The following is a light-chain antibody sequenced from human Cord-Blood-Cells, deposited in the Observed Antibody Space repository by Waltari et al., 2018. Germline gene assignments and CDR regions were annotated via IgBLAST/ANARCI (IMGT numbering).Light chain of an antibody. J-gene: IGLJ2*01. CDR2: DVS. Sequence: QSALTQPDSVSGSPGQSITISCTGTSSDVGGYNYVSWYQQHPGKAPKLMIYDVSNRPSGVSNRFSGSKSGNTASLTISGLQAEDEADYYCSSYTSNSTVVFGGGTKLTVL. CDR3: SSYTSNSTVV. CDR1: SSDVGGYNY. V-gene: IGLV2-14*01.